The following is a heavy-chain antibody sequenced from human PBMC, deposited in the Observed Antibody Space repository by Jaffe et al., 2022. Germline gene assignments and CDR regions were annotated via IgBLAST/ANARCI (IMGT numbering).Heavy chain of an antibody. Sequence: QVQLVQSGAEVKKPGASVKVSCKASGYTFTGYYLHWVRQAPGQGLEWMGRIHPNTGGTNYAQQFQGRVTLTRDTSISTAYMELSSLRSDDTAVYYCARANHDYGDYGAHDYWGQGTLVTVSS. CDR1: GYTFTGYY. J-gene: IGHJ4*02. V-gene: IGHV1-2*06. CDR2: IHPNTGGT. CDR3: ARANHDYGDYGAHDY. D-gene: IGHD4-17*01.